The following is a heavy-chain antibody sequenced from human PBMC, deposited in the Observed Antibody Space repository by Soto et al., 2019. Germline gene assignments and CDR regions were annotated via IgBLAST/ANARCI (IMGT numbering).Heavy chain of an antibody. CDR3: ARGRPYGMDV. Sequence: EVQLVESGGGLVQPGGSLRVSFAASGFTFGSYWMNWVRQAPGKGLVWVSRIDSDGSSTTYADSVKGRFTTSRDNAKNTLYLQQSSLRVEATAVYYCARGRPYGMDVWGQGTTVTVSS. CDR2: IDSDGSST. J-gene: IGHJ6*02. CDR1: GFTFGSYW. V-gene: IGHV3-74*01.